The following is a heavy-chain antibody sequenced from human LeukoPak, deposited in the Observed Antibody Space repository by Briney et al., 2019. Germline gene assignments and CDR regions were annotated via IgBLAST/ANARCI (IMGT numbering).Heavy chain of an antibody. CDR2: IKSKTDGGTT. Sequence: GGSLRLSCAASGFTFSNAWMSWVRQAPGKGLEWVGRIKSKTDGGTTDYAAPVKGRFTISRDDSKNTLYLQMNSLKTEDTAVYYCTTVFSSGWYGYYYYMDVWGKGTTVTVSS. D-gene: IGHD6-19*01. CDR1: GFTFSNAW. J-gene: IGHJ6*03. V-gene: IGHV3-15*01. CDR3: TTVFSSGWYGYYYYMDV.